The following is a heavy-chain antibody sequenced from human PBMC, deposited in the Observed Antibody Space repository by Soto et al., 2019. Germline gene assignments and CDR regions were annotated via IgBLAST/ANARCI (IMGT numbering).Heavy chain of an antibody. J-gene: IGHJ4*02. CDR3: ARDLDGSGSYYTDY. V-gene: IGHV1-18*01. Sequence: ASVKVSCKASGYMFIGYVINWVRQAPGQGLEWMGWISVYNGNTKYAQNLQGRVTMTTDTSTITAYMELRSLRSDDTAVYYCARDLDGSGSYYTDYWGPGTLVTVSS. D-gene: IGHD3-10*01. CDR1: GYMFIGYV. CDR2: ISVYNGNT.